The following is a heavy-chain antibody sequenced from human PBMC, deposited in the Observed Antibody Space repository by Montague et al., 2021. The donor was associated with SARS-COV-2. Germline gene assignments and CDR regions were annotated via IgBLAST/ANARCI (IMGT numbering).Heavy chain of an antibody. CDR1: GGSISSSNYY. D-gene: IGHD2-15*01. CDR2: ISYRGDP. V-gene: IGHV4-39*01. CDR3: ARYTSATMLDS. Sequence: SETLSLTCTVSGGSISSSNYYWGWVRQPPGKGLEWIGSISYRGDPYYNPSLKSRLTISVDTSQNQFSLKLSSVTAADTAVYYCARYTSATMLDSWSQGTLVTVSS. J-gene: IGHJ4*02.